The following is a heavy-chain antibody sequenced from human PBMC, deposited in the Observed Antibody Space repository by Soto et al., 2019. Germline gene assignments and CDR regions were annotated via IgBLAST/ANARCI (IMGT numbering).Heavy chain of an antibody. CDR2: ISAYNGNT. J-gene: IGHJ4*02. Sequence: QVQLVQSGAEVKKPGASVKVSCKASGYTFTSYGISWVRQAPGQGLEWMGWISAYNGNTNYAQKLQGRVTMTTDTTTSTAYMGLRCLTSDDTAVYYCASDRRSCYDFDYWCQGPLVTVSS. V-gene: IGHV1-18*01. CDR3: ASDRRSCYDFDY. CDR1: GYTFTSYG. D-gene: IGHD5-12*01.